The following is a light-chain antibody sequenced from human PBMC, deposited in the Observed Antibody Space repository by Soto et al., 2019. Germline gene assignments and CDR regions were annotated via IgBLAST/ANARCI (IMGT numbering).Light chain of an antibody. Sequence: DLQMTQSPSSLSASVGDRVTITCRASQTISTYLNWYQQKPGKAPRLLIYDASSLLSGVPSRFSGSGAGTYFTITSASLPPEDFSTYSWQQSDSTPYTWGQGTKLEI. J-gene: IGKJ2*01. CDR1: QTISTY. V-gene: IGKV1-39*01. CDR3: QQSDSTPYT. CDR2: DAS.